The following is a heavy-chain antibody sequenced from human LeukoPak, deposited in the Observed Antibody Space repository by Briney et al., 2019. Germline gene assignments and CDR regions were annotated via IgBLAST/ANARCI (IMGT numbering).Heavy chain of an antibody. CDR2: IYSGGST. CDR3: ARVIDYYDNWFDP. J-gene: IGHJ5*02. CDR1: GFTVSSNY. Sequence: GVLRLSCAASGFTVSSNYMSWVRQAPGKGLEWVSVIYSGGSTYYADSVKGRFTISRDNSKNTLYLQMNSLRAEDTAVYYCARVIDYYDNWFDPWGQGTLVTVSS. D-gene: IGHD3-22*01. V-gene: IGHV3-53*01.